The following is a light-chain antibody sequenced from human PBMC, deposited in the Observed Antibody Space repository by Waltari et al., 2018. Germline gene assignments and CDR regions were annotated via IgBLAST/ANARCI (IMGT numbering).Light chain of an antibody. V-gene: IGLV2-14*03. J-gene: IGLJ2*01. CDR3: SSYGVRTI. Sequence: QSALTQPASVSGSPGQSITISCAGPSSYIGYYNYVSWYQQHPGKAPRLMIYDVSNRPSGVSNRFSGSKSGNTASLTISGLQAEDEADYYCSSYGVRTIFGGGTKLTVL. CDR1: SSYIGYYNY. CDR2: DVS.